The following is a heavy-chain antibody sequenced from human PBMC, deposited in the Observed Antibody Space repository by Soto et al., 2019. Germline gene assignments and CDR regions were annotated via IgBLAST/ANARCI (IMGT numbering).Heavy chain of an antibody. D-gene: IGHD4-4*01. CDR1: GFTFSSYA. CDR3: ARAGIAYSNYRYYFDY. CDR2: ISYDGSNK. Sequence: GGSLRLSCAASGFTFSSYAMHWVRQAPGKGLEWVAVISYDGSNKYYADSVKGRFTISRDNSDNTLYLQMNSLRAEDTAVYYCARAGIAYSNYRYYFDYWGQGTLVTVSS. J-gene: IGHJ4*02. V-gene: IGHV3-30*04.